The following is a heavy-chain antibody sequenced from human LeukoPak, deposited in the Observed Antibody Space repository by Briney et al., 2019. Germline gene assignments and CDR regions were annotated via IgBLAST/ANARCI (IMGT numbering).Heavy chain of an antibody. CDR2: IYIDGTT. D-gene: IGHD6-19*01. J-gene: IGHJ4*02. Sequence: PGGSLRLSCAASGFTVSSDYMSWVRQAPGKGLEWVSVIYIDGTTYYADSVKGRFTISGDNSKNTVYLQMHSLRPDDTAVYYCARAATVVTQWDFWGQGTLVTVSS. CDR3: ARAATVVTQWDF. V-gene: IGHV3-53*01. CDR1: GFTVSSDY.